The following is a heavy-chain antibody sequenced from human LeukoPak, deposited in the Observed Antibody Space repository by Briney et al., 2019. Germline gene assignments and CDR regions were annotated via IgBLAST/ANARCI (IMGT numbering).Heavy chain of an antibody. D-gene: IGHD5-24*01. CDR3: ARGRTGASRWLQEFLYFDY. CDR1: GGSISSSSYY. J-gene: IGHJ4*02. CDR2: INHSGST. Sequence: SETLSLTCTVSGGSISSSSYYWSWIRQPPGKGLEWIGEINHSGSTNYNPSLKSRVTISVDTSKNQFSLKLSSVTAADTAVYYCARGRTGASRWLQEFLYFDYWGQGTLVTVSS. V-gene: IGHV4-39*07.